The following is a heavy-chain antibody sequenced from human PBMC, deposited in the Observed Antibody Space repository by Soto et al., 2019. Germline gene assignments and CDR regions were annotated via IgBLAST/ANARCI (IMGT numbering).Heavy chain of an antibody. J-gene: IGHJ4*02. Sequence: QVQLQQWGAGLLKPSDTLSLTCAVFDGSFSHYYWSWLRQTPEKGLEWIAEIHHSGRTNYNPSLRSRVTMSVDTPKNQFSLQLHSVSAADTAVYYCARGISWSAVSIDYWGQGTLVTVSA. CDR2: IHHSGRT. CDR3: ARGISWSAVSIDY. CDR1: DGSFSHYY. V-gene: IGHV4-34*01. D-gene: IGHD1-26*01.